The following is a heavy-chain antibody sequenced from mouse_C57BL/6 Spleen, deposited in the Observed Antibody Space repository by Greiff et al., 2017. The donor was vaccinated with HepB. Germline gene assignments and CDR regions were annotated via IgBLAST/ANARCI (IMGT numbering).Heavy chain of an antibody. CDR2: IYPGGGYT. J-gene: IGHJ2*01. CDR1: GYTFTNYW. CDR3: ARRRTTGSSYEYFDY. Sequence: QVQLQQSGAELVRPGTSVKMSCKASGYTFTNYWIGWAKQRPGHGLEWIGDIYPGGGYTNYNEKFKGKATLTADKSSSTAYMQFSSLTSEDSAIYYCARRRTTGSSYEYFDYWGQGTTLTVSS. D-gene: IGHD1-1*01. V-gene: IGHV1-63*01.